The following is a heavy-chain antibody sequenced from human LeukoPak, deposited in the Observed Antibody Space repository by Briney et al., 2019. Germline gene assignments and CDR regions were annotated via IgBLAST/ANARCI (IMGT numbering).Heavy chain of an antibody. J-gene: IGHJ4*02. Sequence: SETLSLTCTVSGGSISSSSYSWGWIRQPPGKGLEWIGSIYYSGSTYYNPSLKGRVTISVDTSKNQFSLKLSSVTAADTAVYYCARHRDLGLFDYWGQGTLVTVSS. V-gene: IGHV4-39*01. CDR3: ARHRDLGLFDY. CDR2: IYYSGST. D-gene: IGHD3-16*01. CDR1: GGSISSSSYS.